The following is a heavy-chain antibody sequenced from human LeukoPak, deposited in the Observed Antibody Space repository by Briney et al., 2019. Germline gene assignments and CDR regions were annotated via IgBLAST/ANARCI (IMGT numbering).Heavy chain of an antibody. CDR2: IIPILGIA. CDR1: GGTFSSYA. V-gene: IGHV1-69*04. Sequence: GASVKVSCKASGGTFSSYAISWVRQAPGQGLEWMGRIIPILGIANYAQKFQGRVTITADKSTSTAYMELSSLRSEDTAVYYCARSPVYYDSSGYYEPRDYGMDVWGQGTTVTVSS. CDR3: ARSPVYYDSSGYYEPRDYGMDV. J-gene: IGHJ6*02. D-gene: IGHD3-22*01.